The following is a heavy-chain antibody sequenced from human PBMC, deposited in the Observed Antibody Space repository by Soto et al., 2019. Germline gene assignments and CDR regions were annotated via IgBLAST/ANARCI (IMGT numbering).Heavy chain of an antibody. V-gene: IGHV1-18*01. Sequence: ASVKVSCKASGYTFTSYGISWVRQAPGQGLEWMGWISAYNGNTNYAQKLQGRVTMTTDTSTSTAYMELRSLRSDDTAVYYCARVDLRFLEWDLALDYWGQGTLVTVSS. CDR1: GYTFTSYG. J-gene: IGHJ4*02. D-gene: IGHD3-3*01. CDR2: ISAYNGNT. CDR3: ARVDLRFLEWDLALDY.